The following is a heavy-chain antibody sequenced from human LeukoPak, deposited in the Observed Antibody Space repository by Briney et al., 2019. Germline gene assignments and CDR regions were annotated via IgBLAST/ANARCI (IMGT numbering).Heavy chain of an antibody. CDR2: FDPEDGEK. V-gene: IGHV1-24*01. J-gene: IGHJ4*02. Sequence: SVKVSCKVSGYTLTELSMHWVRQAPGKGLEWMGGFDPEDGEKIYAQKFQGRVTMTEDTSTDTAYMELSSLRSEDTAVYYCATPIVGAYLFDYWGQGTLVTVSS. D-gene: IGHD1-26*01. CDR3: ATPIVGAYLFDY. CDR1: GYTLTELS.